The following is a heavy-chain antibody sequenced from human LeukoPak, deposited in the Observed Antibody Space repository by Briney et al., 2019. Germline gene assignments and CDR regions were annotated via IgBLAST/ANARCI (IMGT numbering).Heavy chain of an antibody. CDR1: GYTFTSYD. CDR3: ARGGRAAAHAETEDY. J-gene: IGHJ4*02. D-gene: IGHD6-13*01. CDR2: MNPNSGNT. V-gene: IGHV1-8*01. Sequence: ASVKVSCKASGYTFTSYDINWVRQATGQGLEWMGWMNPNSGNTGYAQKFQGRVTMTRNTSISTAYMELSSLRSEGTAVYYCARGGRAAAHAETEDYWGQGTLVTVSS.